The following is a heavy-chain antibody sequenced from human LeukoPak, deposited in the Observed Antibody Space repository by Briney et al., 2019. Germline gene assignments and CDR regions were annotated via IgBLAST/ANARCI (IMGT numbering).Heavy chain of an antibody. CDR2: IYPGDSDT. CDR3: ARRAVRGVIRSYYFDY. V-gene: IGHV5-51*01. D-gene: IGHD3-10*01. CDR1: GYSFTSYW. Sequence: GESLKISRKGSGYSFTSYWIGWVRQMPGKGLEWMGIIYPGDSDTRYSPSFQGQVTISADKSISTAYLQWSSLKASDTAMYYCARRAVRGVIRSYYFDYWGQGTLVTVSS. J-gene: IGHJ4*02.